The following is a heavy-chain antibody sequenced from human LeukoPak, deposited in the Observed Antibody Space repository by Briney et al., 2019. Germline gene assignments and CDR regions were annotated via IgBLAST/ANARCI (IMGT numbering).Heavy chain of an antibody. J-gene: IGHJ4*02. CDR2: IHTSGST. D-gene: IGHD3-22*01. V-gene: IGHV4-4*09. Sequence: SETLSLTCTVSGGSISNYYWSWIRQTPGKGLEWIGYIHTSGSTYYNPSLKGRVTISVDTSKNQSSLKLTSVTAADTAVYYCARGYYDTSAYSNPFDFWGQGTLVTVSS. CDR3: ARGYYDTSAYSNPFDF. CDR1: GGSISNYY.